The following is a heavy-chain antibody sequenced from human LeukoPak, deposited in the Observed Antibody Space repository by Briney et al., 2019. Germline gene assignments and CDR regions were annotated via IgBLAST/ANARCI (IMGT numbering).Heavy chain of an antibody. CDR3: ARETPAAAYDY. Sequence: PGGSLRLSCAASGFTFSNYWMSWVRQAPGKGLEWVANIKEDGSDKYYVDSVKGRFTISRDNAKNSLYLQMNSLRAEDTAVYYCARETPAAAYDYWGQGTLVTVSS. V-gene: IGHV3-7*01. CDR2: IKEDGSDK. CDR1: GFTFSNYW. J-gene: IGHJ4*02. D-gene: IGHD6-13*01.